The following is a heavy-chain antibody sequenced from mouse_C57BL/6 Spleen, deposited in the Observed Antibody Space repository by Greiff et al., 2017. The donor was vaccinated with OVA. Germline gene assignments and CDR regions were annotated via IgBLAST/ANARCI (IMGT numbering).Heavy chain of an antibody. Sequence: QVQLKQSGPGLVQPSQSLSITCTVSGFSLTSYGVHWVRQPPGKGLEWLGVIWSGGSTDYNAAFISRLSISKDNSKSQVFFKMNSLQADDTAIYYCAKWSYDGYLYAMDYWGQGTSVTVSS. J-gene: IGHJ4*01. D-gene: IGHD2-3*01. CDR3: AKWSYDGYLYAMDY. CDR1: GFSLTSYG. V-gene: IGHV2-4*01. CDR2: IWSGGST.